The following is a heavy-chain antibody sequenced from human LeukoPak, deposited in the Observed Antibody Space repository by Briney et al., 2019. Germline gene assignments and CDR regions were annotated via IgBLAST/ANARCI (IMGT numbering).Heavy chain of an antibody. Sequence: GGSLRLSCAASGFTVSSNYMSWVRQAPGKGLEWVSVIYSGGSTYYADSVKGRFTISRDNSKNTLYLQMNSLRAEDTAVYYCARELGIAAADFDYWGQGTLVTVSS. D-gene: IGHD6-13*01. CDR2: IYSGGST. CDR1: GFTVSSNY. V-gene: IGHV3-53*01. J-gene: IGHJ4*02. CDR3: ARELGIAAADFDY.